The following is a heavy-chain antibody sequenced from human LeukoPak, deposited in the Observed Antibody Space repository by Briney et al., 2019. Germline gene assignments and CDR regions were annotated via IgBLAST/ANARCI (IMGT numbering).Heavy chain of an antibody. CDR3: ARHGGTWTFDY. V-gene: IGHV4-59*08. Sequence: SETLSLTCTVSGGSIIIYYWSWIRQPPGRGLEWFGYISYTGSTNYNPSLKSRVTISVDTSKNQLSLKLSTMTAADTAVYYCARHGGTWTFDYWGQGALVTVSS. J-gene: IGHJ4*02. D-gene: IGHD3-16*01. CDR2: ISYTGST. CDR1: GGSIIIYY.